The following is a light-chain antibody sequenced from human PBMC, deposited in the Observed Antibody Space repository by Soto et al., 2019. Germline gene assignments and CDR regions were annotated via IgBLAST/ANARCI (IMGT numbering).Light chain of an antibody. Sequence: EIVLTQSPGTLSLSPGERATLSCRASQSLSSGYLAWYQQKPGQAPRLLIYDASSRATGIPDRFSGGGSGTDFTLTISRLEPEDFAVYYCQQYGSSGTFGQGTKVDIK. CDR3: QQYGSSGT. V-gene: IGKV3-20*01. CDR2: DAS. CDR1: QSLSSGY. J-gene: IGKJ1*01.